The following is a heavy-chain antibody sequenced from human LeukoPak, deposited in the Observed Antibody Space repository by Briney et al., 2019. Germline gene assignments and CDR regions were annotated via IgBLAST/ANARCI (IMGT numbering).Heavy chain of an antibody. J-gene: IGHJ4*02. V-gene: IGHV3-48*02. Sequence: GGSLRLSCAASGFTFSTYRMNWVRQAPGNGLEWVSYISGSSSTIHYADSVKGRFTVSRDNAKNTLYLQMNNLRDADTAVYYCASDSRDYVFDHWGQGAQVTVSS. CDR3: ASDSRDYVFDH. D-gene: IGHD4-17*01. CDR1: GFTFSTYR. CDR2: ISGSSSTI.